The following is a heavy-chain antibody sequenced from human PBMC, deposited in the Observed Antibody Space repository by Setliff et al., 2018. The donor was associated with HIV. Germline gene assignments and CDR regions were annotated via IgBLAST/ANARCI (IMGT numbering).Heavy chain of an antibody. CDR2: VIPIFDTE. D-gene: IGHD2-8*01. CDR1: GGNFSSSA. CDR3: ALDPYGYCTTTTCYVPGY. J-gene: IGHJ4*02. Sequence: SVKVSCKASGGNFSSSAIIWVRQAPGKGLEWMGGVIPIFDTENYAQKFQRRVTLTADESTSTAYMELRSLRSEDTAIYYCALDPYGYCTTTTCYVPGYWGQGTLVTVS. V-gene: IGHV1-69*13.